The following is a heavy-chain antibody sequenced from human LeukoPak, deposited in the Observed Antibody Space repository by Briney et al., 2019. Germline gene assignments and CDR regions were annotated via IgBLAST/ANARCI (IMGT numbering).Heavy chain of an antibody. J-gene: IGHJ3*02. V-gene: IGHV3-23*01. CDR1: GFTFSSYA. CDR2: ISGSGGSI. CDR3: AKYLAEMATIMVAFDI. Sequence: GGSLRLSCAASGFTFSSYAMSWVRQAPGKGLEWVSAISGSGGSIYYADSVKGRFTISRVNSKNTLYLQMNSLRAEDTAVYYCAKYLAEMATIMVAFDIRGQGTMVNVSS. D-gene: IGHD5-24*01.